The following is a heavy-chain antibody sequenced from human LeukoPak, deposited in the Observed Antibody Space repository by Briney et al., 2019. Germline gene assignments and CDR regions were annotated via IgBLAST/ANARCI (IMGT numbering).Heavy chain of an antibody. CDR3: ASWALVYCYDNDFDY. CDR2: ISSSSSYI. Sequence: PGGSLRLSCAASGFTFSSYSMNWVRQAPGKGLEWVSSISSSSSYIYYADSVKGRFTISRDNAKNSLYLQMNSLRAEDTAVYYCASWALVYCYDNDFDYWGQGTLVTVSS. V-gene: IGHV3-21*01. D-gene: IGHD3-22*01. J-gene: IGHJ4*02. CDR1: GFTFSSYS.